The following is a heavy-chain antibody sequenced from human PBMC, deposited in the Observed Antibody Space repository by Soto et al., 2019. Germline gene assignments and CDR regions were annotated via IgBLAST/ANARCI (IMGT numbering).Heavy chain of an antibody. CDR2: ISYDGSNK. V-gene: IGHV3-30*18. J-gene: IGHJ4*02. Sequence: PGGSLGLSCAASGFSFSHYGMHWVRQAPGKGLEWVAVISYDGSNKYYADPVKGRFTISRDNSKNTLYLQMNSLRAEDTAVYYCAKVPILHSYGFLFDYWGQGTLVTVSS. CDR1: GFSFSHYG. CDR3: AKVPILHSYGFLFDY. D-gene: IGHD5-18*01.